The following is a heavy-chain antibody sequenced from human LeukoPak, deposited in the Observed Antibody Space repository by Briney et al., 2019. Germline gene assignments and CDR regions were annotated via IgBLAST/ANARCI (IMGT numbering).Heavy chain of an antibody. Sequence: ASVKVSCKASGGTFSSYAISWVRQAPGQGLEWMGGIIPIFGTANYAQKFQGRVTITADESTSTAYMELSSLRSEDTAVYYCATSRDSSSWYPGDYWGQGTLVTVSS. V-gene: IGHV1-69*13. CDR2: IIPIFGTA. CDR1: GGTFSSYA. J-gene: IGHJ4*02. CDR3: ATSRDSSSWYPGDY. D-gene: IGHD6-13*01.